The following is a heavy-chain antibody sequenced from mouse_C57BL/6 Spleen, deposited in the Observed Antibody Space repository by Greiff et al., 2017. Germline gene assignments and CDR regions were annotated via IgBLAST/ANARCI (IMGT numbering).Heavy chain of an antibody. Sequence: QVQLQQPGAELVRPGTSVKLSCKASGYTFTSYWMHWVKQRPGQGLEWIGVIDPSDSYTNYNQKFKGKATLTVDTSSSTAYMQLSSLTSEASAVYYCASLTGGFDDWGQGTTLTVSS. J-gene: IGHJ2*01. D-gene: IGHD4-1*01. CDR2: IDPSDSYT. V-gene: IGHV1-59*01. CDR3: ASLTGGFDD. CDR1: GYTFTSYW.